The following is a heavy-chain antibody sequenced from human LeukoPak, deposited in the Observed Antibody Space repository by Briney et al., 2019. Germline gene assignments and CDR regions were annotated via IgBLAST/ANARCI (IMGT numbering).Heavy chain of an antibody. D-gene: IGHD1-26*01. CDR1: GGTFSSYA. V-gene: IGHV1-69*01. CDR2: IIPIFGTA. Sequence: GSSVKVSCKASGGTFSSYAISWVRQAPGQGLEWMGGIIPIFGTANYAQKLQGRVTITGDESTSTAYMELSSLRSEDTAVYYCARDKIVGATLFFDYWGQGTLVTVSS. CDR3: ARDKIVGATLFFDY. J-gene: IGHJ4*02.